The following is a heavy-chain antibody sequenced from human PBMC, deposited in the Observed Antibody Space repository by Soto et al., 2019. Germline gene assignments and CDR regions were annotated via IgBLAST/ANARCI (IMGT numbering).Heavy chain of an antibody. CDR1: GYTFTSYD. CDR2: MNPNSGNT. D-gene: IGHD3-3*01. V-gene: IGHV1-8*01. J-gene: IGHJ4*02. CDR3: ARGRDTIFGVVIAPFDY. Sequence: QVQLVQSGAEVKKPGASVKVSCKASGYTFTSYDINWVRQATGQGLEWMGWMNPNSGNTGYAQKFQGRVTMTRNTSVSXXYMELSSLRSEDTSVYYCARGRDTIFGVVIAPFDYWGQGTLVTVSS.